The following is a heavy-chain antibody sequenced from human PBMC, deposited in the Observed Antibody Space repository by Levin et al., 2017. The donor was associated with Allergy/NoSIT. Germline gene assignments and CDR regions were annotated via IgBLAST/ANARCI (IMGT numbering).Heavy chain of an antibody. CDR3: AGVVLRSTTLFVVGAGDYYMDV. J-gene: IGHJ6*03. CDR2: IYYSGST. Sequence: PSETLSLTCTVSRGSTNYYHWSWLRQPPGKGLEWIGFIYYSGSTTYNPSLQSRVTISVDTSKNQLSLKLRSVTAADTAVYYCAGVVLRSTTLFVVGAGDYYMDVWGKGTTVAVSS. V-gene: IGHV4-59*03. D-gene: IGHD2-21*01. CDR1: RGSTNYYH.